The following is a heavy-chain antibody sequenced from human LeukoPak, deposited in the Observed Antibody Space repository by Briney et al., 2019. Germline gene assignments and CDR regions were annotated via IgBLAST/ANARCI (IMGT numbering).Heavy chain of an antibody. D-gene: IGHD1-26*01. J-gene: IGHJ4*02. V-gene: IGHV3-23*01. CDR1: GFTFSSYA. CDR3: AKDLVGARGGFDY. CDR2: ISGSGGST. Sequence: GGSLRLSCAASGFTFSSYAMSWVRQAPGKGLEWVSAISGSGGSTYYADSVKGRFAISRDNSKNTLHLQMNSLRAEDTAVYYCAKDLVGARGGFDYWGQGTLVTVSS.